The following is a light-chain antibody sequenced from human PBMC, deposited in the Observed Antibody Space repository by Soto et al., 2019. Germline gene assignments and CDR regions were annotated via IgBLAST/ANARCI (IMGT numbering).Light chain of an antibody. J-gene: IGLJ3*02. V-gene: IGLV2-14*01. CDR3: SSYTTISTLEV. CDR1: SSDVGGYNY. CDR2: EVS. Sequence: QSVLTQPASVSGSPGQSITISCTGSSSDVGGYNYVSWYQQHPGKAPKLMIYEVSNRPSGVSNRFSGSKSGNTASLTISGLQAEDEADYYCSSYTTISTLEVFGGRTKLTVL.